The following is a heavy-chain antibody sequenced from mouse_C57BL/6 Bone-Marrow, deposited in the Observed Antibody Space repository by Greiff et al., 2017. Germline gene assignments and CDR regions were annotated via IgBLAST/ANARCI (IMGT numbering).Heavy chain of an antibody. J-gene: IGHJ2*01. CDR1: GFNIKDDY. CDR2: IDPEIGDT. D-gene: IGHD2-3*01. V-gene: IGHV14-4*01. CDR3: SSFDGNYVDF. Sequence: VQLQQSGAELVRPGASVTLSCTASGFNIKDDYIHWVKQRPEQGLEWIGWIDPEIGDTEYASKFQGTATITSDTSSNTAYLQLSSLTSEDTAVYYCSSFDGNYVDFWGQGTPLTVAS.